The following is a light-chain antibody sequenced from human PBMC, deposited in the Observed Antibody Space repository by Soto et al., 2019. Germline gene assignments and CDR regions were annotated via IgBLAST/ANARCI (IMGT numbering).Light chain of an antibody. V-gene: IGKV3-20*01. CDR2: GAS. CDR3: QQYGSSGT. J-gene: IGKJ1*01. Sequence: EIALTQPPGTLALSAGERATLSCRASQSVTSNIVWYQQKPGQAPRLLIYGASNRATGIPDRFSGSGSGTDFTLTISRLEPEDFAVYYCQQYGSSGTFGQGTKVDI. CDR1: QSVTSN.